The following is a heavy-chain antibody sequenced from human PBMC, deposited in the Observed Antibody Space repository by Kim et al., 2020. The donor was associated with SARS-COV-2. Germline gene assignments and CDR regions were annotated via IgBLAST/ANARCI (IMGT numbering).Heavy chain of an antibody. Sequence: SVKGRLTNTRDNAKNALYLQMNSLRAEDTAVYYCARYCSGGSCYPDAFDIWGQGTMVTVSS. CDR3: ARYCSGGSCYPDAFDI. D-gene: IGHD2-15*01. J-gene: IGHJ3*02. V-gene: IGHV3-11*01.